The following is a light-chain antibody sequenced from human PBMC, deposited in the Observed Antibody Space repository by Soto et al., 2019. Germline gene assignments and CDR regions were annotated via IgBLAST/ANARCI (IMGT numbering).Light chain of an antibody. CDR3: SSFINRSTIV. Sequence: HSALTQPASVSGAPGQSVTISCTGTSSDIGDYKYVSWYQKHPGRAPKALIYEVSNRPSNVSLRFSGSKSGTTAFLTISGLQADDEADYYCSSFINRSTIVFGSGTKLTVL. V-gene: IGLV2-14*01. CDR1: SSDIGDYKY. CDR2: EVS. J-gene: IGLJ1*01.